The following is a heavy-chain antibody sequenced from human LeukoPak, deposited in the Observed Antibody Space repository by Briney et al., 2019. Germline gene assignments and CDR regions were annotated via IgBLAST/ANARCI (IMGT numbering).Heavy chain of an antibody. J-gene: IGHJ6*04. V-gene: IGHV3-33*01. CDR3: ARGVPYSSSWGYYYYYYGMDV. CDR2: IWYDGSNK. Sequence: GGSLRLSCAASGFTFSSYGMHWVRQAPGKGLEGVAVIWYDGSNKYYADSVKGRFTISRDNSKNTLYLQMNSLRAEDTAVYYCARGVPYSSSWGYYYYYYGMDVWGKGTTVTVSS. D-gene: IGHD6-13*01. CDR1: GFTFSSYG.